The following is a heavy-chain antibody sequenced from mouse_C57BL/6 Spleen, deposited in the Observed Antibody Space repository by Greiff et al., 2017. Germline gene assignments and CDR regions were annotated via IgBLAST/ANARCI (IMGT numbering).Heavy chain of an antibody. CDR3: AIDGYYVSAMDY. D-gene: IGHD2-3*01. CDR1: GFTFSSYA. CDR2: ISDGGSYT. V-gene: IGHV5-4*03. Sequence: EVKLVESGGGLVKPGGSLKLSCAASGFTFSSYAMSWVRQTPEKRLEWVATISDGGSYTYYPDNVKGRFTISRDNAKNNLYLQMSHLKSEDTAMYYCAIDGYYVSAMDYWGQGTSVTVSS. J-gene: IGHJ4*01.